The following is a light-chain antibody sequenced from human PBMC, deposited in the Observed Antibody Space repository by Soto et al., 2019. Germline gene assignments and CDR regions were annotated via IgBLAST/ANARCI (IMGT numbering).Light chain of an antibody. V-gene: IGKV3D-20*02. CDR1: QSLRSTS. J-gene: IGKJ4*01. CDR3: QEGTYWPA. Sequence: VLIQLTSSRFLSQEETATLSCRSCQSLRSTSLAWYQQKPGQAPRLLISGASTRAADIPARFSGSGSWTDFTLTISSVEPEDFAGYYCQEGTYWPAFGGGTKVDIK. CDR2: GAS.